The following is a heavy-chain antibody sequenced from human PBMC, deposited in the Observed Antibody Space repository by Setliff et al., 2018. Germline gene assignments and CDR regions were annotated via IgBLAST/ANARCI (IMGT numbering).Heavy chain of an antibody. CDR3: ARHQKVYSRTWYPQALDY. V-gene: IGHV4-34*01. CDR1: GGSFSDYY. D-gene: IGHD6-13*01. CDR2: FNRTRKI. Sequence: ETLSLTCEVSGGSFSDYYWSWIRQSPGKGLEWLGDFNRTRKIDYSPSLKSRLTISVDTSKKQFSLHLNSVTAADTAIYYCARHQKVYSRTWYPQALDYWGQGILVTVSS. J-gene: IGHJ4*02.